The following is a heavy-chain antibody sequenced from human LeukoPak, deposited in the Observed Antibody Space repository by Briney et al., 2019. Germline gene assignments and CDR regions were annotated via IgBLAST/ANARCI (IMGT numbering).Heavy chain of an antibody. CDR2: IYSGGST. V-gene: IGHV3-23*03. CDR3: AKGMYYYDSSGTFDY. J-gene: IGHJ4*02. CDR1: GVTFSNYA. Sequence: GGSLRLSCVTSGVTFSNYAMTWVRQAPGKGLEWVSVIYSGGSTYYADSVKGRFTISRDNSKNTLYLQMNSLRAEDTAVYYCAKGMYYYDSSGTFDYWGQGTLVTVSS. D-gene: IGHD3-22*01.